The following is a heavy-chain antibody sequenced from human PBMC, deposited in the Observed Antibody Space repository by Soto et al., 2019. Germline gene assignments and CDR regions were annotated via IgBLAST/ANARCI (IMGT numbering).Heavy chain of an antibody. CDR2: IYYSGST. D-gene: IGHD2-2*01. CDR3: ARVIVVPAAYFDY. Sequence: SETLSLTCTVSGGSISSGGYYWSWIRQHPGKGLEWIGYIYYSGSTYYNPSLKSRVSISVDTSKNQFSLKLSSVTAADTAVYYCARVIVVPAAYFDYWGQGTLVTVSS. J-gene: IGHJ4*02. CDR1: GGSISSGGYY. V-gene: IGHV4-31*03.